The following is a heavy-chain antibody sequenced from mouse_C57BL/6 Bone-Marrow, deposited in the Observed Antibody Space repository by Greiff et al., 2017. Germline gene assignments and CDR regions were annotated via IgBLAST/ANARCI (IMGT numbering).Heavy chain of an antibody. D-gene: IGHD6-2*01. CDR1: GYSITSGYY. Sequence: EVKLVESGPGLVKPSQSLSLTCSVTGYSITSGYYWNWIRQFPGNKLEWMAYISYDGSNNYNPSLKNRISITRDTSKNQFFLKLNSVTTEDTATYYCARWSRFAYWGQGTLVTVSA. V-gene: IGHV3-6*01. CDR2: ISYDGSN. CDR3: ARWSRFAY. J-gene: IGHJ3*01.